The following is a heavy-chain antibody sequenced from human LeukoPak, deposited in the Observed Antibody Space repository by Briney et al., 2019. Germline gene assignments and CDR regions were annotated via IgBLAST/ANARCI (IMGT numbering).Heavy chain of an antibody. CDR2: ISVDGGSA. J-gene: IGHJ4*02. CDR1: GFPFDEYA. Sequence: GGSLRLSCAASGFPFDEYAMHWVRQAPGKGLEWVSLISVDGGSAYYADSVKGRFTFSRDNSKNSLFLQMHSLTTDDTALYYCAREGGDYASSGYFLDYWGQGTLVTVSS. CDR3: AREGGDYASSGYFLDY. D-gene: IGHD4-17*01. V-gene: IGHV3-43*02.